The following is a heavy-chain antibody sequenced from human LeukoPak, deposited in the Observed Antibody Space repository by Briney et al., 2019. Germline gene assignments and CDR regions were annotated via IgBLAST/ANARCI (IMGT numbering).Heavy chain of an antibody. J-gene: IGHJ4*02. V-gene: IGHV3-21*01. CDR3: ARDGIAAAGFRPLGY. D-gene: IGHD6-13*01. Sequence: NSGGSLRLSCAASGFTFSSYSMNWVRQAPGKGLEWVSSISSSSSYIYYADSVKGRFTISRDNAKNSLYLQMNSLRAEDTAVYYCARDGIAAAGFRPLGYWGQGTLVTVSS. CDR2: ISSSSSYI. CDR1: GFTFSSYS.